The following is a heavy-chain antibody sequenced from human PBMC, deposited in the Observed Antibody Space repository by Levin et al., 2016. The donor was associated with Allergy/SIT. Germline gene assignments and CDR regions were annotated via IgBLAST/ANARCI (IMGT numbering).Heavy chain of an antibody. Sequence: GESLKISCAASGFTFNDHSMSWVRQAPGKGLEWVSAISGSGGSTYYADSVKGRFTISRDNSKNTLYLQMNSLRAEDTAVYYCATNSPQTYYYDSSGYYKASLVGDYWGQGTLVTVSS. V-gene: IGHV3-23*01. CDR2: ISGSGGST. D-gene: IGHD3-22*01. J-gene: IGHJ4*02. CDR1: GFTFNDHS. CDR3: ATNSPQTYYYDSSGYYKASLVGDY.